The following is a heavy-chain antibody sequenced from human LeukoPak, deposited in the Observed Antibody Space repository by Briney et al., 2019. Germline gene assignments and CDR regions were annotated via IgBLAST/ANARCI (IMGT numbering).Heavy chain of an antibody. Sequence: GGSLRLSCAASGFTFSTYSMNWVRQAPGKGLEWVSYISSSSSTKYYADSVKGRFTISRDNAKKSLYLQMNSLRAEDTAVYYCATGVGITIFGAVINAFDIWGQGTLVTVSS. D-gene: IGHD3-3*01. V-gene: IGHV3-48*01. CDR3: ATGVGITIFGAVINAFDI. J-gene: IGHJ3*02. CDR1: GFTFSTYS. CDR2: ISSSSSTK.